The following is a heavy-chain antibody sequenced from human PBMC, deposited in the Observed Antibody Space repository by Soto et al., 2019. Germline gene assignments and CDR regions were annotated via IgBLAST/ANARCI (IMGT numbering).Heavy chain of an antibody. CDR2: ISGSGAAT. CDR3: AKGLFYGYLVY. D-gene: IGHD3-16*01. CDR1: GFTFRDYA. J-gene: IGHJ4*02. Sequence: GGSLRLSCVASGFTFRDYAMSWVRQAPGKGLERVSLISGSGAATYYADSVKGRFTISRDNSKNTLYLQMNSLRAEDTAIYYCAKGLFYGYLVYWGQGTQVTVSS. V-gene: IGHV3-23*01.